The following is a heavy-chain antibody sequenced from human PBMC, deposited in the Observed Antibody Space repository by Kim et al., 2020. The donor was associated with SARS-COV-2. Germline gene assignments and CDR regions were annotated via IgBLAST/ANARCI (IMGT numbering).Heavy chain of an antibody. CDR2: IIPVFHMT. J-gene: IGHJ5*01. D-gene: IGHD2-15*01. Sequence: SVKVSCKASGGSFSTSAISWVRQAPGPGLEWMGRIIPVFHMTNYGRRFQDRVTITADKSTSTVYMELTRLRSEDPAVYYCARGGDCSGASCSLLCRGWF. CDR1: GGSFSTSA. V-gene: IGHV1-69*04. CDR3: ARGGDCSGASCSLLCRGWF.